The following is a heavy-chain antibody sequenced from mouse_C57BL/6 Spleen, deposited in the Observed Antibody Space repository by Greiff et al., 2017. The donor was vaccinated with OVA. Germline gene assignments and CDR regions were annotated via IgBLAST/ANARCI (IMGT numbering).Heavy chain of an antibody. V-gene: IGHV1-52*01. CDR3: AKERAYYGSSYENWYFDV. J-gene: IGHJ1*03. D-gene: IGHD1-1*01. Sequence: VQLQQPGAELVRPGSSVKLSCKASGYTFTSYWMHWVKQRPIQGLEWIGNIDPSDSETHYNQKFKDKATLTVDKSSSTAYMQLSSLTSEDSAVYYCAKERAYYGSSYENWYFDVWGTGTTVTVSS. CDR1: GYTFTSYW. CDR2: IDPSDSET.